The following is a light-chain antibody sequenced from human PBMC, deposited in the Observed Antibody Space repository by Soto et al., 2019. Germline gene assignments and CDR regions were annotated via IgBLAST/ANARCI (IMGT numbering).Light chain of an antibody. V-gene: IGKV3-11*01. CDR3: QQYNSYSLFT. J-gene: IGKJ3*01. CDR2: DAS. Sequence: EIVLTQSPATLSLSPGERATLSCRASQSVSSYLAWYQQKPGQAPRLLIYDASNRATGIPARFSGSGSGTDFTLTISSLEPEDFATYYCQQYNSYSLFTFGPGTKVDIK. CDR1: QSVSSY.